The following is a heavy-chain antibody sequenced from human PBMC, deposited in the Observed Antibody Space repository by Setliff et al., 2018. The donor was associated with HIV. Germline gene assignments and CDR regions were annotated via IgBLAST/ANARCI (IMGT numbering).Heavy chain of an antibody. J-gene: IGHJ5*02. D-gene: IGHD2-2*02. V-gene: IGHV1-3*01. CDR3: ARDPSLGPYCSRTNCYTGWIDP. CDR2: INAGNGDT. CDR1: GYNFSAYA. Sequence: ASVKVSCKDSGYNFSAYAIHWVRQAPGQRLEWMGWINAGNGDTKYSQKFQSRVTITLDTSTTTAYMELSILRFDATAIYYCARDPSLGPYCSRTNCYTGWIDPWGQGTLVTVSS.